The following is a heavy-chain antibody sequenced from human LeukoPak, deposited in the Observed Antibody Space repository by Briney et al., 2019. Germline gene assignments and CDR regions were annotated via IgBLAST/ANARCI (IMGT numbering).Heavy chain of an antibody. D-gene: IGHD4-17*01. J-gene: IGHJ4*02. V-gene: IGHV4-39*01. CDR2: IYYSGST. CDR3: ARHCIPGDYEYYFDY. Sequence: KTSETLSLTCTVSGGSISSSSYYWGWIRQPPGKGLEWIGSIYYSGSTYYNPSLKSRVTISVDTSKNQFTLKLSSVTAADTAVYYCARHCIPGDYEYYFDYWGQGTLVTVSS. CDR1: GGSISSSSYY.